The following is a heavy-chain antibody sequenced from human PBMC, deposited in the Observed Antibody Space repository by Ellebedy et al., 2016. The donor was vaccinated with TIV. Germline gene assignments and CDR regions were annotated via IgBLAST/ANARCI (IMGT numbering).Heavy chain of an antibody. V-gene: IGHV1-18*01. D-gene: IGHD3-22*01. J-gene: IGHJ4*02. CDR1: GGTFSSYA. Sequence: ASVKVSXXASGGTFSSYAISWVRQAPGQGLEWMGWISAYNGNTNYAQKLQGRVTMTTDTSTSTAYMELRSLRSDDTAVYYCARDLGPDYDSSGYYGAFDYWGQGTLVTVSS. CDR2: ISAYNGNT. CDR3: ARDLGPDYDSSGYYGAFDY.